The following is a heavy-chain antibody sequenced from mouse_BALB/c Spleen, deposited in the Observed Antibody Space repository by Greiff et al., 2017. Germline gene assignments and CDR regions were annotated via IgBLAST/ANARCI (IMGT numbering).Heavy chain of an antibody. Sequence: EVQRVESGPGLVKPSQSLSLTCTVTGYSITSDYAWNWIRQFPGNKLEWMGYISYSGSTSYNPSLKSRISITRDTSKNQFFLQLNSVTTEDTATYYCARGEGAMDYWGQGTSVTVSS. CDR3: ARGEGAMDY. D-gene: IGHD3-3*01. CDR2: ISYSGST. CDR1: GYSITSDYA. V-gene: IGHV3-2*02. J-gene: IGHJ4*01.